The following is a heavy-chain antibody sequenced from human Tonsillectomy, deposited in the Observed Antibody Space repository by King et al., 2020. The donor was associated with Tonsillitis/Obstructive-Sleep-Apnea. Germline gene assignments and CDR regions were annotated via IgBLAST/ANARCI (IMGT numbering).Heavy chain of an antibody. CDR2: ISSTGGST. J-gene: IGHJ6*02. CDR1: TFTFSSYA. D-gene: IGHD3-3*01. V-gene: IGHV3-23*04. Sequence: VQLVESGGGLVQPGGSLRLSCAASTFTFSSYAMSWVRQAPGKGLKWVSSISSTGGSTHYADPVKGRVTISRDNSKNTLYLEMTSLRAEDTALYYFAKDGMGDDFWSNFGMDVWGQGATVTVSS. CDR3: AKDGMGDDFWSNFGMDV.